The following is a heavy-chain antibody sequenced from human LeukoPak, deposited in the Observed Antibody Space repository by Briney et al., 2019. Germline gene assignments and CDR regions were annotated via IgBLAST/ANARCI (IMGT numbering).Heavy chain of an antibody. J-gene: IGHJ4*02. CDR3: ARVWELSFDH. CDR1: GFPVSTDH. V-gene: IGHV3-53*01. CDR2: SYSDDNG. Sequence: PGGSLRLSCAAPGFPVSTDHMSWVRQAPGKGLEWVAVSYSDDNGYYTESVKGRFIISRDNSKNALYLQMNSLRAEDTAIYYCARVWELSFDHWGQGTLVTVSS. D-gene: IGHD1-26*01.